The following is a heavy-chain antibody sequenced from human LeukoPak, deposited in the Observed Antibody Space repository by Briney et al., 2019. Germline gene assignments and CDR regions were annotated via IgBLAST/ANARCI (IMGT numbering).Heavy chain of an antibody. J-gene: IGHJ4*02. Sequence: ASVKVSCKASGYTFTSYGISWVRQAPGRGLEWMGWISAYNGNTNYAQKLQGRVTMTTDTSTSTAYMELRSLRSDDTAVYYCARTDIVVVVASTPGIFHYWGQGTLVTVSS. V-gene: IGHV1-18*01. CDR3: ARTDIVVVVASTPGIFHY. D-gene: IGHD2-15*01. CDR2: ISAYNGNT. CDR1: GYTFTSYG.